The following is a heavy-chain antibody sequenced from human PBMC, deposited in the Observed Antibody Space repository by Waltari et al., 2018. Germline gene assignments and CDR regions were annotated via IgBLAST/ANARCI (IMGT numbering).Heavy chain of an antibody. CDR1: GFNFSAYA. CDR3: ARGMASVKY. V-gene: IGHV3-49*03. Sequence: EVRLVESGGGLVQPGRSLRLSCITSGFNFSAYAMSWFRQAPGKGLEWVGFIGYKGYTGTAEIAASVKGRFTILRDDPGSIAYLQMNSLRTEDTAFYYCARGMASVKYWGQGTLVTVSS. CDR2: IGYKGYTGTA. J-gene: IGHJ4*02. D-gene: IGHD3-10*01.